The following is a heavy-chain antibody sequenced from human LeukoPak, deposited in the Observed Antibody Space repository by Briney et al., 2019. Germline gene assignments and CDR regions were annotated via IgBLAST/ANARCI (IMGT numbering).Heavy chain of an antibody. Sequence: ASVTVSCKASGYTFTSYYMHWVRQAPGQGLEWMGIINPSGGSTSYAQKFQGRVTMTRDTSTSTVYMELSSLRSEDTAVYYCARWIAARLITPGPPPVYGMDVWGQGTTVTVSS. CDR2: INPSGGST. J-gene: IGHJ6*02. CDR1: GYTFTSYY. D-gene: IGHD6-6*01. CDR3: ARWIAARLITPGPPPVYGMDV. V-gene: IGHV1-46*01.